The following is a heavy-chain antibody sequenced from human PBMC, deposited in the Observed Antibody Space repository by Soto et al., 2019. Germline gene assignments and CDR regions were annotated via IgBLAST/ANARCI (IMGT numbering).Heavy chain of an antibody. J-gene: IGHJ4*02. V-gene: IGHV4-59*01. CDR2: IYYSGST. D-gene: IGHD2-2*01. CDR1: GASISSYY. Sequence: SETLSLTCTVSGASISSYYWSWIRQPPGKGLEWIGYIYYSGSTNYNPSLKSRVTISVDTSKNQFSLKLSSVTAADTAVYYCARGRYPYQLLYFDYWGQGTLVTVSS. CDR3: ARGRYPYQLLYFDY.